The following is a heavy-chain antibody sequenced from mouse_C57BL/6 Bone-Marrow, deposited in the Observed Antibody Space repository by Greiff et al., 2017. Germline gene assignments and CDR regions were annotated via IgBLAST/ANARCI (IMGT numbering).Heavy chain of an antibody. CDR1: GFTFSNYW. Sequence: EVQLLESGGGLVQPGGSMKLSCVASGFTFSNYWMNWVRQSPEKGLEWVAQIRLKSDNSATHYAVSVKGRFTISRNESKSSVYLQMNNLRAADTGIYYCTGPPGDYWGQGTTLTVSS. J-gene: IGHJ2*01. CDR2: IRLKSDNSAT. V-gene: IGHV6-3*01. CDR3: TGPPGDY.